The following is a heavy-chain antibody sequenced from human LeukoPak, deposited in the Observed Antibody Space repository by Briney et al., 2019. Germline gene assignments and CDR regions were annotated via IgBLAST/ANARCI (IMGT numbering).Heavy chain of an antibody. D-gene: IGHD1-1*01. CDR2: IIPIFGTA. CDR3: ARVSGKRSLDAFDI. Sequence: RASVKVSCKASGGTFSSYAISWVRQAPGQGLEWMGGIIPIFGTANYAQKFQGRVTITADKSTSTAYMELSSLRSEDTAVYYCARVSGKRSLDAFDIWGQGTMVTVSS. CDR1: GGTFSSYA. J-gene: IGHJ3*02. V-gene: IGHV1-69*06.